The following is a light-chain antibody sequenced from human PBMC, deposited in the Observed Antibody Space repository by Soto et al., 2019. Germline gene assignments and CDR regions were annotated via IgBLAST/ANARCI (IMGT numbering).Light chain of an antibody. Sequence: EIVMTQSPATLSVSPGERATLSCRASQSVSNNLAWYQQKPGQAPRLLIYGASTRATGIPARFSGSGSGTDFTLTISSLQSEDFAVYYCQQYNNLPRTFGHGTKVEI. CDR2: GAS. CDR1: QSVSNN. CDR3: QQYNNLPRT. J-gene: IGKJ1*01. V-gene: IGKV3-15*01.